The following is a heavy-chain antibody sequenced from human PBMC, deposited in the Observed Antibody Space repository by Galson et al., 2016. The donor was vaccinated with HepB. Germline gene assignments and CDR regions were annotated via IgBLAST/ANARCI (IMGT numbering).Heavy chain of an antibody. CDR3: ARDARYSSNWYYGVASPGFYYYGMDV. CDR2: IAYDGSNK. J-gene: IGHJ6*02. CDR1: GFTFSSYT. Sequence: SLRLSCAASGFTFSSYTMHWVRQTPGKGLEWVALIAYDGSNKYCADSVKGRFTISRDNSKNTLYLQMNSLRAEDTAIYYRARDARYSSNWYYGVASPGFYYYGMDVWGQGTTVTVSS. D-gene: IGHD6-13*01. V-gene: IGHV3-30*04.